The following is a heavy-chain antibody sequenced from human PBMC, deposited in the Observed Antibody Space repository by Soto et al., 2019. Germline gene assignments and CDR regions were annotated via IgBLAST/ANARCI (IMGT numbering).Heavy chain of an antibody. CDR1: GGSFSDFY. D-gene: IGHD6-19*01. J-gene: IGHJ4*02. CDR3: GPRGAVAGPRGY. Sequence: QVQLQLWGAGLLKPSESLSLTCAVYGGSFSDFYWTWIRQLPGKGLEWIGEINHSGNTNYNPSLNSRVXTXVYXAKSQVSLYRGSGTAADTAVYYCGPRGAVAGPRGYWGQGTLVTVSS. V-gene: IGHV4-34*01. CDR2: INHSGNT.